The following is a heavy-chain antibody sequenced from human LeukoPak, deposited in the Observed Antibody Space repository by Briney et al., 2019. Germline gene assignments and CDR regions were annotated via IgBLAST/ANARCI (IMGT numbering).Heavy chain of an antibody. D-gene: IGHD5-18*01. V-gene: IGHV4-39*07. CDR3: ARDGFSYGLGDFDY. Sequence: SETLSLTCTVSGGSISSSSYYWGWIRQPPGKGLEWIGSIYYSGSTYYNPSLKSRVTISVDTSKNQFSLKLSSVTAADTAVYYCARDGFSYGLGDFDYWGQGTLVTVSS. CDR2: IYYSGST. J-gene: IGHJ4*02. CDR1: GGSISSSSYY.